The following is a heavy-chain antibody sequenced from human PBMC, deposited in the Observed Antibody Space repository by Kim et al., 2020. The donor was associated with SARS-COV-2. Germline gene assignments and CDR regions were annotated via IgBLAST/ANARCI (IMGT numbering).Heavy chain of an antibody. CDR3: AKVFPRQLLVDY. V-gene: IGHV3-23*01. Sequence: YYADSVKGRFTISRDNSKNTLYLQMNSLRAEDTAVYYCAKVFPRQLLVDYWGQGTLVTVSS. D-gene: IGHD5-18*01. J-gene: IGHJ4*02.